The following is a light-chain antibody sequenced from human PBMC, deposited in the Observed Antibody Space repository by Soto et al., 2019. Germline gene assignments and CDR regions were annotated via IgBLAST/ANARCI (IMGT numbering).Light chain of an antibody. V-gene: IGLV1-44*01. Sequence: QSVLTQPPSASGTPGQRVSISCSGGSSNIGTNTVNWYQHLPGTAPKLLIFSNDERPSGVPDRFSGSKSGTSASLAISGLQSDDEADYYCSSYARNRDILFGGGTKLTVL. J-gene: IGLJ3*02. CDR2: SND. CDR3: SSYARNRDIL. CDR1: SSNIGTNT.